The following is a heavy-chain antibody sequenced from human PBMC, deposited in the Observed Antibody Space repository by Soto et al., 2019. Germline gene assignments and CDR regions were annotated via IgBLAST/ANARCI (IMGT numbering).Heavy chain of an antibody. CDR2: ISAYNGNT. CDR1: GYTFTSYG. J-gene: IGHJ5*02. D-gene: IGHD3-3*01. V-gene: IGHV1-18*01. CDR3: ARDRSYDFWSGLGIDP. Sequence: GASVKVSCKASGYTFTSYGISWVRQAPGQGLEWMGWISAYNGNTNYAQKLQGRVTMTTDTSTSTAYMELRSLRSDDTAVYYCARDRSYDFWSGLGIDPWGQGTLVTVSS.